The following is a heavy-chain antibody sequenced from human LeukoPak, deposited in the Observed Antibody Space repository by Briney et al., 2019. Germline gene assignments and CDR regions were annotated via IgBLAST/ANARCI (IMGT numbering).Heavy chain of an antibody. CDR3: TEFYFDRSGYADY. CDR2: IYYRGST. J-gene: IGHJ4*02. CDR1: GGSISSSSFY. D-gene: IGHD3-22*01. V-gene: IGHV4-39*01. Sequence: PTETLSLTCTVSGGSISSSSFYWGWIRQPPGKGLEWIGSIYYRGSTYYNPSLKSRVTISVDMSENQVSLKLRSVTAADTAVYYCTEFYFDRSGYADYWGQGTLVTVSS.